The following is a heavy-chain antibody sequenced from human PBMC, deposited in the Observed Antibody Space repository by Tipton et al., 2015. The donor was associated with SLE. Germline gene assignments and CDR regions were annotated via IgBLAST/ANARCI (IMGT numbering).Heavy chain of an antibody. CDR3: ARDLGAGYGDYGS. Sequence: SLRLSCAASGFTFGDYWMTWVRQAPGKGLEWVANIKQDGSEEHLVDSVKGRFTITRDNAKNSLHLHMHNLRAEDTAVYYCARDLGAGYGDYGSWGQGTLVTVSS. CDR1: GFTFGDYW. CDR2: IKQDGSEE. J-gene: IGHJ4*02. D-gene: IGHD4-17*01. V-gene: IGHV3-7*01.